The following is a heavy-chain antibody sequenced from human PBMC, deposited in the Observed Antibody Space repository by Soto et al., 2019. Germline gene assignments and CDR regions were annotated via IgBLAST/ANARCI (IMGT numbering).Heavy chain of an antibody. D-gene: IGHD3-22*01. Sequence: RASVKVSCKASGYTFTSYGISWVRQAPGQGLEWMGWISAYNGNTNYAQKLQGRVTMTTDTSTSTAYMELRSLRSDDTAVYYCAREYYDSNGDYYGMDVWGQGTTVTVSS. J-gene: IGHJ6*02. V-gene: IGHV1-18*04. CDR3: AREYYDSNGDYYGMDV. CDR2: ISAYNGNT. CDR1: GYTFTSYG.